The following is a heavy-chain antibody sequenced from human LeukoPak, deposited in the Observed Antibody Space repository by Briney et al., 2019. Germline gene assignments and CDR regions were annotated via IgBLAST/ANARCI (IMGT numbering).Heavy chain of an antibody. CDR3: ARLRYTGTSQYYFDS. CDR2: IYSKGTT. V-gene: IGHV4-4*07. D-gene: IGHD1-26*01. J-gene: IGHJ4*02. CDR1: GDSVSSFY. Sequence: SETLSLTCAVSGDSVSSFYWSWVRQSAGKGLEWVGRIYSKGTTKYNLSLKSRVTISLDQSKNQSSLYLSSSTAADTAVYYCARLRYTGTSQYYFDSWGQGFLVTVSS.